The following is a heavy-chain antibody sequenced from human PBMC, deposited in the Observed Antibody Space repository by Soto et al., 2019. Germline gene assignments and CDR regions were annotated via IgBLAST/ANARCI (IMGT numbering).Heavy chain of an antibody. Sequence: VQLVESGGGVVQPGRSLRLSCAASGFTFSSYGMHWVRQAPGKGLEWVAVISYDGSNKYYADSVKGRFTISRDNSKNSLYLQLNSLRADDPAVYYCAKSSGSYTIYYFDYWGQGTLVTVSS. CDR1: GFTFSSYG. D-gene: IGHD1-26*01. CDR3: AKSSGSYTIYYFDY. J-gene: IGHJ4*02. V-gene: IGHV3-30*18. CDR2: ISYDGSNK.